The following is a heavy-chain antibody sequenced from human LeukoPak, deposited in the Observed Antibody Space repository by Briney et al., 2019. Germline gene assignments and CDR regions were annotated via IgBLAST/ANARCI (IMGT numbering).Heavy chain of an antibody. CDR2: ISYDGSNK. Sequence: GGSLRLSCAAPGFTFSSYGMNGVGQAPGKGLEWVAVISYDGSNKYYADSVKGRFTISRDNSKNTLYLQMNSLRAEDTAVYYCATNSNWNGLDFWGQGTLVTVSS. CDR3: ATNSNWNGLDF. CDR1: GFTFSSYG. D-gene: IGHD1-1*01. V-gene: IGHV3-30*03. J-gene: IGHJ4*02.